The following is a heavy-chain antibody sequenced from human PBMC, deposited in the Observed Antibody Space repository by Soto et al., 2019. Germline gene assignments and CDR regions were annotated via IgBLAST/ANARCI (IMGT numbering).Heavy chain of an antibody. J-gene: IGHJ3*02. CDR3: ATRGGLLRYFDWSSGSDAFDI. CDR2: IYSAGNT. CDR1: GFTGSSNY. Sequence: GGSLRLSCAASGFTGSSNYMIWVRQAPGKGLEWISIIYSAGNTYYADSVKGRFTISRDNSKNTLYLQMNSLGAEDTAVYYCATRGGLLRYFDWSSGSDAFDIWGQGTIVTVSS. V-gene: IGHV3-66*01. D-gene: IGHD3-9*01.